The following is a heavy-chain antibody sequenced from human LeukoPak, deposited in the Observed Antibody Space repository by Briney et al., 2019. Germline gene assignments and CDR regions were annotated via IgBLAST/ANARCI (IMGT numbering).Heavy chain of an antibody. CDR2: FHSESGET. CDR1: VYSLTELS. D-gene: IGHD3-16*01. J-gene: IGHJ5*02. V-gene: IGHV1-24*01. CDR3: CRRGYTYDLQIYP. Sequence: ASVTVSRKVSVYSLTELSMHWVRQSRGRGLEWMGGFHSESGETIYAQKFQGRVTMPEATSKETAYMEISSLTSQGPAVFCLCRRGYTYDLQIYPSGEGTLGTVSS.